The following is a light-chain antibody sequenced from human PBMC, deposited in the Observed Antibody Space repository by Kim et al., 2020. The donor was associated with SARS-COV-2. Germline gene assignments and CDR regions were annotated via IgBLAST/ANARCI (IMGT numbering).Light chain of an antibody. J-gene: IGKJ4*01. Sequence: VYPGEGVTRSGRASQALSGRLAWFQQKPGQAPRLLIYDTSTRATDIPARFSGRGSGTEFTLTISSLQSEDFAVYYCQQYHWWPLTFGGGTKVDIK. CDR2: DTS. CDR3: QQYHWWPLT. V-gene: IGKV3-15*01. CDR1: QALSGR.